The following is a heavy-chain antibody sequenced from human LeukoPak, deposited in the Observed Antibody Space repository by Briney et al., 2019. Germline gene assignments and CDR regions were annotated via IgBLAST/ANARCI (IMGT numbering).Heavy chain of an antibody. CDR3: ARPYDSSGYYY. V-gene: IGHV1-2*02. Sequence: VKVSFKASGYPFTGYYMHWVRPAPGQGLGWMGWINPNSGGTNYAQKFQGRVTMTRDTSISTAYMELSRLRSDDAAVYYCARPYDSSGYYYWGQGTLVTVSS. CDR2: INPNSGGT. D-gene: IGHD3-22*01. CDR1: GYPFTGYY. J-gene: IGHJ4*02.